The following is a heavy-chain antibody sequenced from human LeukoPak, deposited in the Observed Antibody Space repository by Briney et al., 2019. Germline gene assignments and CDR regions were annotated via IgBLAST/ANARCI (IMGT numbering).Heavy chain of an antibody. CDR2: IIPIFGTA. J-gene: IGHJ3*02. CDR1: GGTFSSYA. V-gene: IGHV1-69*13. D-gene: IGHD2-2*01. Sequence: SVKVSCKASGGTFSSYAISWVRQAPGQGLKWMGGIIPIFGTANYAQKFQGRVTITADESTSTAYMELSSLRSEDTAVYYCARVVVPAALDAFDIWGQGTMVTVSS. CDR3: ARVVVPAALDAFDI.